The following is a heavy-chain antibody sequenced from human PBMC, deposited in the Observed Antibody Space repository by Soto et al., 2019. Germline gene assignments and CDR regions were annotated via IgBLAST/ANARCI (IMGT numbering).Heavy chain of an antibody. Sequence: QVQLVESGGGVVQPGRSLRLSCAASGFTFSSYGMHWVRQAPGKGLEWVAVISYDGSNKYYADSVKGRFTISRDNSKNTLYLQMNSLRPEDTAVYYCAKGDSGPIAAGGTYYFDYWGQGTLVTVSS. J-gene: IGHJ4*02. V-gene: IGHV3-30*18. CDR2: ISYDGSNK. D-gene: IGHD6-25*01. CDR1: GFTFSSYG. CDR3: AKGDSGPIAAGGTYYFDY.